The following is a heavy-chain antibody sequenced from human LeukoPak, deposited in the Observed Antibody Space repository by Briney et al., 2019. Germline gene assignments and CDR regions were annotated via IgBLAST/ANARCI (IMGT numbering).Heavy chain of an antibody. Sequence: GASVRVSCKASGYTFTSYDMNWVSQAAGQGLEWMGGMNPNSGNTGYAQTFHDRVTITRNTSITRAYTELSSLRSEDTAVYYCAISEVGYYDSSGYSHYWGQGALVTVSS. CDR1: GYTFTSYD. CDR2: MNPNSGNT. V-gene: IGHV1-8*03. D-gene: IGHD3-22*01. CDR3: AISEVGYYDSSGYSHY. J-gene: IGHJ4*02.